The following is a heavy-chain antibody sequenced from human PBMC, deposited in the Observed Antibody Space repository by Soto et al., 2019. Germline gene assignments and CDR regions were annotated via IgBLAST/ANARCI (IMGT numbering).Heavy chain of an antibody. V-gene: IGHV1-69*13. CDR3: ARVGVSRTNTYYHIMVGHIDD. J-gene: IGHJ4*02. CDR2: IIPIFGTA. Sequence: SVTIRWESYGGTICSSAVGGVQHDHGKGLEWMGGIIPIFGTANYAQKFQGRVTITADESTSTAYMELSGLRSEDTAVYYCARVGVSRTNTYYHIMVGHIDDWGPATL. CDR1: GGTICSSA. D-gene: IGHD2-21*01.